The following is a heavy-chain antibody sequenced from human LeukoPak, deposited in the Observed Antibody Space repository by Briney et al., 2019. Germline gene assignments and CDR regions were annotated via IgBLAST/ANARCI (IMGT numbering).Heavy chain of an antibody. J-gene: IGHJ4*02. CDR1: GFTFSGSA. D-gene: IGHD6-19*01. CDR3: ARDGDIKQWLVYYFDY. CDR2: IRSKANSYAT. Sequence: GGSLRLSCAASGFTFSGSAMHWVRQASGKGLEWVGRIRSKANSYATAYAASVKGRFTISRDDSKNTAYLQMNSLKTEDTAVYYCARDGDIKQWLVYYFDYWGQGTLVTVSS. V-gene: IGHV3-73*01.